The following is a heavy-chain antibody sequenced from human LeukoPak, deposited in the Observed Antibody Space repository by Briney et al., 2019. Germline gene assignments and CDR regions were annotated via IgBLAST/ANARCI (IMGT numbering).Heavy chain of an antibody. CDR2: IKQDGSKE. CDR1: GFTFSSYW. CDR3: TRVGYIDEGIDY. J-gene: IGHJ4*02. D-gene: IGHD5-24*01. V-gene: IGHV3-7*04. Sequence: PGGSLRLSCAASGFTFSSYWMTWVRQAPGKGLEWVANIKQDGSKESYVDSVKGRFTISRDNAKNSLYLQMNSLRAEDTAIYYCTRVGYIDEGIDYWGQGTLVTVSS.